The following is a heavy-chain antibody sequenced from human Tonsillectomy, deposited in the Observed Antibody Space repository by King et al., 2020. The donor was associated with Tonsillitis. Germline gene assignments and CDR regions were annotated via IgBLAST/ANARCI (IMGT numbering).Heavy chain of an antibody. CDR2: IRQDGGDE. V-gene: IGHV3-7*01. D-gene: IGHD5-24*01. J-gene: IGHJ4*02. Sequence: VQLVESGGGLVQPGGSLRLSCAASGFTFSRNWMNWVRQAPGKGLEWVANIRQDGGDEHYADSVKGRFTISRDNAKNSLYLQMSALRADDTAVYYRARGRAGYNDGQFDSWGQGILVKVSS. CDR3: ARGRAGYNDGQFDS. CDR1: GFTFSRNW.